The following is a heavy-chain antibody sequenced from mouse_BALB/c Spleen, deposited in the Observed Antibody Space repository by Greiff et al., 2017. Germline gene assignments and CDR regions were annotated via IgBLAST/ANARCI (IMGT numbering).Heavy chain of an antibody. CDR3: ARKGDDGYSFAY. Sequence: EVKLVESGGGLVQPGGSRKLSCAASGFTFSSFGMHWVRQAPEKGLESVAYISSGSSTIYYADTVKGRFTISRDNPKNTLFLQMTSLRSEDTAMYYCARKGDDGYSFAYWGQGTLVTVSA. CDR1: GFTFSSFG. J-gene: IGHJ3*01. D-gene: IGHD2-3*01. V-gene: IGHV5-17*02. CDR2: ISSGSSTI.